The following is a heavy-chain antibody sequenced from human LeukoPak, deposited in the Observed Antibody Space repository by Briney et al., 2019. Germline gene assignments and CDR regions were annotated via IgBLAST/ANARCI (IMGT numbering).Heavy chain of an antibody. CDR1: GGTFSSYA. V-gene: IGHV1-69*05. Sequence: ASVKVSCKPSGGTFSSYAISWVRQAPGQGLEWMGRIIPIFGTANYAQKFQGRVTITTDESTSTAYMELSSLRSEDTAVYYCARSIRDPHSLDYWGQGTLVTVSS. J-gene: IGHJ4*02. CDR3: ARSIRDPHSLDY. CDR2: IIPIFGTA.